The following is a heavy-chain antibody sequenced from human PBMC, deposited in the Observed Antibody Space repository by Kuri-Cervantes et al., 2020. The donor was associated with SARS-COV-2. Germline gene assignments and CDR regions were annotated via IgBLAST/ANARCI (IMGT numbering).Heavy chain of an antibody. D-gene: IGHD3-22*01. CDR3: ARGDSSGYLYYFDY. V-gene: IGHV3-64D*06. CDR2: ISSNGGST. Sequence: GESLKISCSASGFTFSSYAMHWVRQAPGKGLEYVSAISSNGGSTYYADSVKGRFTISRDNSKNTLYLQMSSLRAEDTAVYYCARGDSSGYLYYFDYWGQGTLVTVSS. J-gene: IGHJ4*02. CDR1: GFTFSSYA.